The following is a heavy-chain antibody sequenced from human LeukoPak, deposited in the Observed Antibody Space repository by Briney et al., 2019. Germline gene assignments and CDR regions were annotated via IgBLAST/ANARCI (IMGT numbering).Heavy chain of an antibody. J-gene: IGHJ5*02. CDR2: INHSGST. Sequence: PSETLSLTCAVYGGSFSGYYWSWIRQPPGKGLEWIGEINHSGSTNYNPSLKSRVTISVDTSKNQFSLKLSSVTAADTAVYYCARVVGNNWFDPWGQGSLVTVSS. D-gene: IGHD2-15*01. CDR3: ARVVGNNWFDP. V-gene: IGHV4-34*01. CDR1: GGSFSGYY.